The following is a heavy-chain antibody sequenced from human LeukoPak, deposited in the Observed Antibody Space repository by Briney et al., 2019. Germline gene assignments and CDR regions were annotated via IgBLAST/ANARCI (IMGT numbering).Heavy chain of an antibody. J-gene: IGHJ3*02. V-gene: IGHV3-72*01. Sequence: GGSLRLSCAASGLTLSDHYMDWVRQAPGKGLEWVARSRNNAKSYTTEYAASVKGRFTISRDDSRSSVYLQMNSLKTEDTAVYYCATSLTLYGLASYGRGAFDIWGQGTMVTVSS. CDR1: GLTLSDHY. CDR2: SRNNAKSYTT. D-gene: IGHD3-10*01. CDR3: ATSLTLYGLASYGRGAFDI.